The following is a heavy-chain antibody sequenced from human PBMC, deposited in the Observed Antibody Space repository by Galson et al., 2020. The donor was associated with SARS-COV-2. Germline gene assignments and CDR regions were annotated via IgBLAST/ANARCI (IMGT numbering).Heavy chain of an antibody. D-gene: IGHD3-10*01. CDR2: IYYSGST. CDR1: AGSISSGGYS. CDR3: AGGVLLWFGELFLVNEFSYWFDP. V-gene: IGHV4-30-4*07. J-gene: IGHJ5*02. Sequence: SETLSLTCAVSAGSISSGGYSWSWIRQPPGKGLEWIGYIYYSGSTYYNPSLKSRVTISVDTSKNQFSLKLSSVTAADTAVYYCAGGVLLWFGELFLVNEFSYWFDPWGQGTLVTVSS.